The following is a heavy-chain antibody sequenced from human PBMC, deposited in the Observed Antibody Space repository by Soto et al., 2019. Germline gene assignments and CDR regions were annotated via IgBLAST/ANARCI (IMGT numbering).Heavy chain of an antibody. D-gene: IGHD3-10*01. CDR1: GYTXPSYY. CDR2: INRSTGST. J-gene: IGHJ6*02. CDR3: ATRGGRAMPGQYYYSGMDV. V-gene: IGHV1-46*01. Sequence: WXSXKVSCKAAGYTXPSYYINWVRQAPGQGLEWMGVINRSTGSTTYGQKSQGRFTLTKDTSTTIVYMEMTSLRFEDTAVYYCATRGGRAMPGQYYYSGMDVWGQGTTVTVSS.